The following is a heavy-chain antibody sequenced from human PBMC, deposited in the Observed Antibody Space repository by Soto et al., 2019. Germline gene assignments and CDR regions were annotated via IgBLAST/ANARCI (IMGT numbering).Heavy chain of an antibody. J-gene: IGHJ6*02. CDR2: ISYDGSNK. V-gene: IGHV3-30*18. Sequence: GGSLRLSCAASGFTFSSYVMHWVRQAPGKGLEWVAVISYDGSNKYYADSVKGRFTISRDNSKNTLYLQMNSLRAEDTAVYYCAKGGVVVTAISMDVWGQGTTVTVSS. CDR3: AKGGVVVTAISMDV. CDR1: GFTFSSYV. D-gene: IGHD2-21*02.